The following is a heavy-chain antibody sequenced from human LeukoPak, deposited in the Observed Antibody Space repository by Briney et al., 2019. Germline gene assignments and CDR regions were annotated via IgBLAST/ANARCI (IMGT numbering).Heavy chain of an antibody. D-gene: IGHD3-22*01. Sequence: PETLSLTCTVSGGSISSHYWSWIRQPPGKGLEWIGYIYYSGSTNYNPSLKSRVTISVDTPKNQFSLKLSSVTAADTAVYYCARAIVVVPYYYYMDVWGKGTTVTVSS. CDR3: ARAIVVVPYYYYMDV. J-gene: IGHJ6*03. V-gene: IGHV4-59*11. CDR2: IYYSGST. CDR1: GGSISSHY.